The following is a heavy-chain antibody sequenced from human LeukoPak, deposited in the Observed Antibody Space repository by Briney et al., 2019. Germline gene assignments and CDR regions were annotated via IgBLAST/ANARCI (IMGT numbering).Heavy chain of an antibody. CDR2: ISYDGSNK. V-gene: IGHV3-30*04. D-gene: IGHD3-22*01. CDR3: AREGYYDSSDRAYYFDY. Sequence: PGGSLRLSCAASGFTFSSYAMHWVRQAPGKGLEWVAVISYDGSNKYYADSVKGRFTISRDNSKNTLYLQMNSLRAEDTAVYYCAREGYYDSSDRAYYFDYWGQGTLVTVSS. CDR1: GFTFSSYA. J-gene: IGHJ4*02.